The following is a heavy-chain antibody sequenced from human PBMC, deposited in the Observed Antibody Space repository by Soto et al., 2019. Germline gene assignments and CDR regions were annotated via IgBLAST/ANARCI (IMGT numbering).Heavy chain of an antibody. CDR2: IYYSGSI. V-gene: IGHV4-59*08. CDR3: ARYSREGQRLVPISLAFDI. Sequence: QVQLQESGPGLVKPSETLSLTCTVSGGSISSYYWSWIRQPPGKGLEWIGYIYYSGSINYNPSLKSRVTRSVETPKVAYCLKETCVSAGGRAVYYGARYSREGQRLVPISLAFDIWGQGGRVT. CDR1: GGSISSYY. J-gene: IGHJ3*02. D-gene: IGHD6-19*01.